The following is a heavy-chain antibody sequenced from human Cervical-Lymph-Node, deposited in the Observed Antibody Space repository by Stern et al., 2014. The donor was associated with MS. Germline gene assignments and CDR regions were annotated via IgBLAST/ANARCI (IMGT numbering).Heavy chain of an antibody. J-gene: IGHJ4*02. Sequence: VQLVQSGAEVKKPGASVKVSCKASGYTFTKYYMHWVRQAPGQGLEWMGIINPRGGSTSYAQKFQGRVTMTRDTSTSTVYMELSSLRSEDTAVYYCARDARYDTSGSSYYFDYWGQGTLFTVSS. CDR2: INPRGGST. D-gene: IGHD3-22*01. CDR1: GYTFTKYY. V-gene: IGHV1-46*01. CDR3: ARDARYDTSGSSYYFDY.